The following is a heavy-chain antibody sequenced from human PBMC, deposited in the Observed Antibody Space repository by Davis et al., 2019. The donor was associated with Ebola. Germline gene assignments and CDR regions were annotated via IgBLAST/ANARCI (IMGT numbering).Heavy chain of an antibody. J-gene: IGHJ6*03. V-gene: IGHV4-4*07. Sequence: PSETLSLTCTVSGGSISSYYWSWIRQPAGKGLEWIGRIYTSGSTNYNPSLKSRVTMSVDTSKNQFSLKLSSVTAADTAVYYCARASMRVVVAANYYYMDVWGKGTTVTVSS. D-gene: IGHD2-15*01. CDR1: GGSISSYY. CDR3: ARASMRVVVAANYYYMDV. CDR2: IYTSGST.